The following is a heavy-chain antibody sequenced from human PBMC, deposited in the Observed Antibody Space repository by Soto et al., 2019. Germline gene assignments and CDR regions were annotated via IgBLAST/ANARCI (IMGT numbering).Heavy chain of an antibody. V-gene: IGHV3-15*01. Sequence: GGSLGLSCAASGFTVTNAWMSWVRHAPGKGLEGVGQIKSKTDGGTTDFAAPVKGRFTISRDVSKNTLYLQMNSLKTEDTAVYYCTPQTTVIFDSWGQGTPVPVS. CDR1: GFTVTNAW. CDR2: IKSKTDGGTT. CDR3: TPQTTVIFDS. J-gene: IGHJ4*02. D-gene: IGHD4-17*01.